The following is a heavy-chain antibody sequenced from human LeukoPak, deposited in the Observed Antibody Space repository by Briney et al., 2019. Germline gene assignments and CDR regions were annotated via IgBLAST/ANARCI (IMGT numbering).Heavy chain of an antibody. Sequence: PGGSLRLSCAASGFTFSYYGIHWVRQAPGKGLEWVAFIRYDGSSKYYADSVKGRFTISRDNSKNTLYLQMNSLRAEDTAVYYCARAAEPLMVYAFVDTFDIWGQGTMVTVSS. D-gene: IGHD2-8*01. V-gene: IGHV3-30*02. CDR3: ARAAEPLMVYAFVDTFDI. CDR1: GFTFSYYG. J-gene: IGHJ3*02. CDR2: IRYDGSSK.